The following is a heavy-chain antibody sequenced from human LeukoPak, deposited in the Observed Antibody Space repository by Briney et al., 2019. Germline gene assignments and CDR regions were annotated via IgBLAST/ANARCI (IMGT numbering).Heavy chain of an antibody. V-gene: IGHV3-23*01. J-gene: IGHJ1*01. CDR1: GFTFSSYA. Sequence: GGSLRLSCAASGFTFSSYAMSWVRQAPGKGLEWVSVISGSGGSTYYADSVKGRFTISRDNSKNTLYLQMNSLRAEDTAVYYCAKGGWSSSSGYFQHWGQGTLVTVSS. D-gene: IGHD6-6*01. CDR2: ISGSGGST. CDR3: AKGGWSSSSGYFQH.